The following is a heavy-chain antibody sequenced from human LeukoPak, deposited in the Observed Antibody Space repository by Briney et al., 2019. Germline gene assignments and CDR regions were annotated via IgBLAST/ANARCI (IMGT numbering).Heavy chain of an antibody. D-gene: IGHD5-24*01. Sequence: PGGSLRLSCVGSGFTFSSYSMNWVRQAPGKGLEWVSYISGTSNTIYYADSVKGRFTVSRDNAKNSLYLQMDSLRAEDTAVYYCAKDRRRGGDGYVADYWGQGTLVTVSS. CDR1: GFTFSSYS. CDR2: ISGTSNTI. V-gene: IGHV3-48*01. CDR3: AKDRRRGGDGYVADY. J-gene: IGHJ4*02.